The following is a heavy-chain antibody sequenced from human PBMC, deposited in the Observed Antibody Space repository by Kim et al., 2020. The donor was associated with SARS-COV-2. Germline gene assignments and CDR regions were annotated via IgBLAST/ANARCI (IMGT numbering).Heavy chain of an antibody. Sequence: SETLSLTCAVYGGSFSGYYWSWIRQRPGKGLGRIGEGNHSGSTNYNSYLKSRVTISVDTAKNQYSLKLSLVTAADTAAYYCSRGRAAAGTRVGYWGQGNL. V-gene: IGHV4-34*01. CDR2: GNHSGST. D-gene: IGHD6-13*01. CDR3: SRGRAAAGTRVGY. J-gene: IGHJ4*02. CDR1: GGSFSGYY.